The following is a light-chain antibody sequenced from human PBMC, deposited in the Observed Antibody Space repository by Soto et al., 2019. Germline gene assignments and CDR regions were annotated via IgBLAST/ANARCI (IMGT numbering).Light chain of an antibody. V-gene: IGKV1-5*03. Sequence: DIQMTQSPSTLSASVGDRVTITCRASQSISSWLAWYQQKPGKAPNLLIYKASSLESGVPSRFSGSGSGTEFTLTVSSLQPDDFATYYCQKYDSYPLTFGGGTKV. CDR1: QSISSW. CDR2: KAS. CDR3: QKYDSYPLT. J-gene: IGKJ4*01.